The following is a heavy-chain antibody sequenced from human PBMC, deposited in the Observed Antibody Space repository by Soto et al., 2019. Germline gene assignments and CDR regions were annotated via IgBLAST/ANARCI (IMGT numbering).Heavy chain of an antibody. Sequence: HPGGSLRLSCAASGFTFSSYGMHWVRQAPGKGLEWVAVISYDGSNTYYADSVKGRFTISRDNSKNTLYLQMSSLRAEDTAVYYCVKQDGYSYAFDIWGQGPMVTVSS. V-gene: IGHV3-30*18. D-gene: IGHD5-18*01. CDR2: ISYDGSNT. CDR3: VKQDGYSYAFDI. J-gene: IGHJ3*02. CDR1: GFTFSSYG.